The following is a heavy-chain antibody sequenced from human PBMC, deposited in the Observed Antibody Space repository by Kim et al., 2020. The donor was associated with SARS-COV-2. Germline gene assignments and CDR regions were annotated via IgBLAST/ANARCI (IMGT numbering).Heavy chain of an antibody. Sequence: ASVKVSCKASGYTFTSYAMNWVRQAPGQGLEWMGWINTNTGNPTYAQGFTGRFVFSLDTSVSTAYLQISSLKAEDTAVYYCARSGAGSYYLNRFDPWGQGTLSPSPQ. J-gene: IGHJ5*02. D-gene: IGHD1-26*01. CDR2: INTNTGNP. V-gene: IGHV7-4-1*02. CDR3: ARSGAGSYYLNRFDP. CDR1: GYTFTSYA.